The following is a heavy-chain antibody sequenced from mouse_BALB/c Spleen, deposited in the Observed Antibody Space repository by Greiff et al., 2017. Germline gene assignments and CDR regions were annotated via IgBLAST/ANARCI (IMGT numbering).Heavy chain of an antibody. V-gene: IGHV1-77*01. CDR3: ARGDDYGYFYAMDY. CDR2: IYPGSGNT. Sequence: QVQLQQSGAELARPGASVKLSCKASGYTFTDYYINWVKQRTGQGLEWIGEIYPGSGNTYYNEKFKGKATLTADKSSSTAYMQLSSLTSEDSAVYFCARGDDYGYFYAMDYWGQGTSVTVSS. D-gene: IGHD2-4*01. J-gene: IGHJ4*01. CDR1: GYTFTDYY.